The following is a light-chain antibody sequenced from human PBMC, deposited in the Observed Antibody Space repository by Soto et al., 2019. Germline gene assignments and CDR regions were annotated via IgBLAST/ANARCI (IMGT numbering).Light chain of an antibody. V-gene: IGKV3-20*01. Sequence: EIVLTQSPGTQSLSPGERATLSCRASQSVTSSYLAWYQQKPGQAPKLPMYGASIRTSGIPDRFSGSGSGTDFTLTISRLEPEDFAVYYCQHYGYPQWTFGQGNDWRL. CDR2: GAS. J-gene: IGKJ5*01. CDR3: QHYGYPQWT. CDR1: QSVTSSY.